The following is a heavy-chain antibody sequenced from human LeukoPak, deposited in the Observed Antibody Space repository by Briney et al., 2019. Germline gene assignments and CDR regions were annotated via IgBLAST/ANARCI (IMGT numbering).Heavy chain of an antibody. CDR2: IWYDGSNK. J-gene: IGHJ4*02. Sequence: GGSLRLSCAASGFTFSSYGMHWVRQAPGKGLEWVAVIWYDGSNKYYADSVKGRFTISRDNSKNTLYLQMNSLRAEDTAVYYCAKDLVYYDSSGGGIFDYWGQGTLVTVSS. CDR1: GFTFSSYG. V-gene: IGHV3-33*06. D-gene: IGHD3-22*01. CDR3: AKDLVYYDSSGGGIFDY.